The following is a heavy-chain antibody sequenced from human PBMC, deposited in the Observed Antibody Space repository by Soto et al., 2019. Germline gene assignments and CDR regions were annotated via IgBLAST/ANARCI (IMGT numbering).Heavy chain of an antibody. CDR1: GGYISSGSYF. Sequence: NPSETLSLTCTVCGGYISSGSYFWGCIRQPPGKGLEWIGSIYYSGSTYYNPSLKSRVTVSVDTSKNQFSLKLSSVTAADTAVYYCARHPSNFWFDPWGQGTLVTVSS. CDR2: IYYSGST. D-gene: IGHD4-4*01. CDR3: ARHPSNFWFDP. J-gene: IGHJ5*02. V-gene: IGHV4-39*01.